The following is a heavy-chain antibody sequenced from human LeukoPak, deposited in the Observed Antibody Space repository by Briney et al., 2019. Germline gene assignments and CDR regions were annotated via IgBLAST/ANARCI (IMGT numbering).Heavy chain of an antibody. J-gene: IGHJ5*02. Sequence: SETLSLTCTVSGGSISSGSYYWSWIRQPPGKGLEWIGYIYYSGSTNYNPSLNSRVTISVDTSKNQFSLKLSSVTAADTAVFYCARGYSSIRGWFDPWGQGTPVTVSS. CDR1: GGSISSGSYY. D-gene: IGHD6-13*01. V-gene: IGHV4-61*01. CDR3: ARGYSSIRGWFDP. CDR2: IYYSGST.